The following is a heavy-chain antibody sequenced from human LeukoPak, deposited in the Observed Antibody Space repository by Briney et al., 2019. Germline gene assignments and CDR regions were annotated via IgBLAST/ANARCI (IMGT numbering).Heavy chain of an antibody. CDR3: ARIGGYCYGPGY. CDR1: GFTFTSYW. J-gene: IGHJ4*02. Sequence: GGSLRLSCAASGFTFTSYWISWVRQAPGKGLEWVANIKQGGGEKYYVDSVKGRFTISRDNAKNSVYLQMDSLRAEDTALYYCARIGGYCYGPGYWGQGTLVTVSS. CDR2: IKQGGGEK. D-gene: IGHD5-18*01. V-gene: IGHV3-7*05.